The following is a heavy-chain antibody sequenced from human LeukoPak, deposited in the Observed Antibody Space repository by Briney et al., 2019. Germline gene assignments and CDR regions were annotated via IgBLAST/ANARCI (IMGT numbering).Heavy chain of an antibody. Sequence: ASVKVSCKASGYTFTSYYMHWVRQAPGQGLEWMGIINPSGGSTSYAQKFQGRVTMTRDTSTSTVYMELSSLRSDDTAVYYCARALFSPYYDFWSGYSGPYYFDYWGQGTLVTVSS. D-gene: IGHD3-3*01. V-gene: IGHV1-46*01. J-gene: IGHJ4*02. CDR2: INPSGGST. CDR1: GYTFTSYY. CDR3: ARALFSPYYDFWSGYSGPYYFDY.